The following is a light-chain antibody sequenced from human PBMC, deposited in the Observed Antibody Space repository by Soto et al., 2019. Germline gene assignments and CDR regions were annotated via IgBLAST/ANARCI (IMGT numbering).Light chain of an antibody. CDR2: GVS. Sequence: EIVLTQSPGTLSLSLGERVTLSCRASQSVSSNYLAWYQQRPGQAPRLLIHGVSSRATGISDRFTGSGSGGDFHLTISSLDAEDSAVYYCQQDGWSPYSFGQGTKLAIK. CDR3: QQDGWSPYS. J-gene: IGKJ2*01. V-gene: IGKV3-20*01. CDR1: QSVSSNY.